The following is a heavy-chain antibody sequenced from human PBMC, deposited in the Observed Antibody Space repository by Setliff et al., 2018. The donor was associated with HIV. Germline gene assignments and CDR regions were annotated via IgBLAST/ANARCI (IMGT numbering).Heavy chain of an antibody. V-gene: IGHV3-30*04. Sequence: GGSLRLSCAASGFTFSSYTMHWVRQAPGEGLEWVAVISYDGGLKFVTDSVKDRFTIFRDNSENTLYLQMNSLTSEDTAVYYCARDPEVGGPDYFDYWGQGTLVTVSS. D-gene: IGHD1-26*01. CDR3: ARDPEVGGPDYFDY. CDR2: ISYDGGLK. J-gene: IGHJ4*02. CDR1: GFTFSSYT.